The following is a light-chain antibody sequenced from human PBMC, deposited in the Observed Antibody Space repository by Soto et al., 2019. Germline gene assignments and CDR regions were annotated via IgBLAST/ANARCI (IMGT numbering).Light chain of an antibody. V-gene: IGKV1-5*01. CDR3: QQYNSYSET. CDR1: QSISSW. CDR2: DAS. Sequence: DIQMTQSPSTLSASVGDRVTITCRASQSISSWLAWYQQKPGKAPKLLIYDASSLESGVPSRFSGSGSGPEFALTISSLQPDDFATYCRQQYNSYSETFGQGTKV. J-gene: IGKJ1*01.